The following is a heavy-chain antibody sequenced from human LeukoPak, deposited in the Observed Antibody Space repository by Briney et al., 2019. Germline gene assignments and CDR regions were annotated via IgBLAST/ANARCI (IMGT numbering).Heavy chain of an antibody. J-gene: IGHJ4*02. Sequence: PGGSLRLSCAASGFTFNTYTMNWVRQAPGKGLEWVSSITASSTAIYSADSVKGRFTISRDNAKNFLYLQMNSLRAEDTAVYYCAKDAWIQLWSQFDYWGQGTLVTVSS. V-gene: IGHV3-21*01. CDR3: AKDAWIQLWSQFDY. CDR2: ITASSTAI. D-gene: IGHD5-18*01. CDR1: GFTFNTYT.